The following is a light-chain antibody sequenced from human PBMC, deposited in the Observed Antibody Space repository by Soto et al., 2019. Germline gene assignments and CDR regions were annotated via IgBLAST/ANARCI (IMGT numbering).Light chain of an antibody. CDR3: ETWDGNTVV. CDR2: LEGSGSY. J-gene: IGLJ2*01. V-gene: IGLV4-60*02. CDR1: SGHSSYI. Sequence: QAVLTQSSSASASLGSSVKLTCTLSSGHSSYIIAWHQQQPGKAPRYLMKLEGSGSYNKGSGVPDRFSGSSSGADRYLTISNLQFEDEADYYCETWDGNTVVFGGGTKVTVL.